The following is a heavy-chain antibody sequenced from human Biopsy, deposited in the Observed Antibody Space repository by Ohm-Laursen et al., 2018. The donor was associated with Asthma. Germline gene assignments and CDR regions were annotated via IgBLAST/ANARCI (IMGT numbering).Heavy chain of an antibody. CDR3: ARGDSSNWSHYYFDY. CDR2: IYSGGTS. V-gene: IGHV3-53*01. Sequence: LSLTCAASGFTFSSNAMHWVRQAPGKGLEWVSVIYSGGTSHTADSVRGRSTISRDYSKNTLYLQMHSLRAEDTAVYYCARGDSSNWSHYYFDYWGQGTLVTVSS. CDR1: GFTFSSNA. J-gene: IGHJ4*02. D-gene: IGHD3-22*01.